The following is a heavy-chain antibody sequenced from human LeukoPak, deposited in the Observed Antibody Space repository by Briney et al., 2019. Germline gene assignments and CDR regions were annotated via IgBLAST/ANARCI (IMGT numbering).Heavy chain of an antibody. CDR2: IYYSGGT. V-gene: IGHV4-59*01. CDR3: ATPYYGSGSYYPFDY. Sequence: SETLSLTCTVSGGSISSYYWSWIRQPPGKGLEWIGYIYYSGGTNYNPSLKSRVTISVDRTKNQFSLKLSSVTAADTAVYYCATPYYGSGSYYPFDYWGQGTLVTVSS. J-gene: IGHJ4*02. CDR1: GGSISSYY. D-gene: IGHD3-10*01.